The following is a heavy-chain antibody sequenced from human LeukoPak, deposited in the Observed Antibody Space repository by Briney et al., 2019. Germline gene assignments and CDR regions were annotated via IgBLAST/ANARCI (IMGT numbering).Heavy chain of an antibody. CDR1: GGSFSGYY. V-gene: IGHV4-34*01. D-gene: IGHD6-13*01. J-gene: IGHJ5*02. Sequence: SETLSLTCAVYGGSFSGYYWSWIRQPPGKGLEWIGEINHSGSTNYNPSLKSRVTISVDTSKNQFSLKLSSATAADAAVYYCARQLKSSRYYNWFDPWGQGTLVTVSS. CDR2: INHSGST. CDR3: ARQLKSSRYYNWFDP.